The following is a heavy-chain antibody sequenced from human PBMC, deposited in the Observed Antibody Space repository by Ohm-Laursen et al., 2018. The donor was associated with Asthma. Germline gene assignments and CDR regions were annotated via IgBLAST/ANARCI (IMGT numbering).Heavy chain of an antibody. CDR2: ISYDGRNK. CDR1: GFTFRSYA. CDR3: AKDTEGRYDFWSGLSYYYRGMDV. V-gene: IGHV3-30*09. J-gene: IGHJ6*02. D-gene: IGHD3-3*01. Sequence: SLRLSCSATGFTFRSYAMHWVRQAPGKGLEWVAVISYDGRNKYYADSVKGRFAISRDNSKNTLYLQMNSLRPEDTAVYYCAKDTEGRYDFWSGLSYYYRGMDVWGQGTTVTVSS.